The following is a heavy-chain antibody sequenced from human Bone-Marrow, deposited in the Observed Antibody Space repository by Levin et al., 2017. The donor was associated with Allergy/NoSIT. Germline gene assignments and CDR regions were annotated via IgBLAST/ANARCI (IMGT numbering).Heavy chain of an antibody. D-gene: IGHD2-21*02. Sequence: GESLKISCAASGFTFSSYAMSWVRQAPGKGLEWVSAISGSGGSTYYADSVKGRFTISRDNSKNTLYLQMNSLRAEDTAVYYWAKCSGGDCYPGLNWFDPWGQGTLVTVSS. CDR1: GFTFSSYA. CDR2: ISGSGGST. J-gene: IGHJ5*02. CDR3: AKCSGGDCYPGLNWFDP. V-gene: IGHV3-23*01.